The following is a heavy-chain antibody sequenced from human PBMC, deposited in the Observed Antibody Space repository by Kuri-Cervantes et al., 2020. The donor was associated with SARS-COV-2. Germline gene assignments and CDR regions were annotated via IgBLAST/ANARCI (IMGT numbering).Heavy chain of an antibody. V-gene: IGHV4-59*01. J-gene: IGHJ4*02. D-gene: IGHD3-22*01. Sequence: GSLSLTCTVSGGSISSYYWSWIRQPPGKGLEWMGYIHYSGTTTYSPSLKSRLTISVDTPKNQFSLKVTSVTAADTAVYYCARGSYDSSGYYFEDYWGQGTLVTVSS. CDR1: GGSISSYY. CDR2: IHYSGTT. CDR3: ARGSYDSSGYYFEDY.